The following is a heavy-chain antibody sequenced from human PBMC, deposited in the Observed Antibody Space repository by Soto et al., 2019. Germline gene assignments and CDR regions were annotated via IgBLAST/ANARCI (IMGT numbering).Heavy chain of an antibody. Sequence: QITLKESGPTLVKPTQTLTLTCTFSGFSLNTNAVGVGWIRQPPGKALEWLALLYWDDDKRYSPSLKSRLTNTTDPSKNQVVLTMTNMDPVDTATYYCAHRRVRDSSGENFDSWGQGTLVTVSS. J-gene: IGHJ4*02. CDR1: GFSLNTNAVG. D-gene: IGHD6-19*01. V-gene: IGHV2-5*02. CDR2: LYWDDDK. CDR3: AHRRVRDSSGENFDS.